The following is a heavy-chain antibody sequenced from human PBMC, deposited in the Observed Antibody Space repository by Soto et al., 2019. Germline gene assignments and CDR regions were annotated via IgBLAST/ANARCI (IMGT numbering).Heavy chain of an antibody. J-gene: IGHJ6*02. CDR2: INPKSGGT. V-gene: IGHV1-2*02. Sequence: GASVKVSCKASGYTFTGYYIHWVRQAPGQGLQWMGWINPKSGGTNYAQKFQGRVTMTRDTSIRTAYMDLSRLKSDDTAIYFCAREDVLLLPTASGVYYYYLMDVWGQGTPVTVSS. D-gene: IGHD3-22*01. CDR3: AREDVLLLPTASGVYYYYLMDV. CDR1: GYTFTGYY.